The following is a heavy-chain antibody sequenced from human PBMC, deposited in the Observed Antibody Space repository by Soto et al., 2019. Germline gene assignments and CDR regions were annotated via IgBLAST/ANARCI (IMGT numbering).Heavy chain of an antibody. D-gene: IGHD3-10*02. CDR2: IYYSGST. Sequence: PEALSLTCTVSGGSDTSGYYYWVLIRQPPGKGLEWIGYIYYSGSTNYNPSLKSRVTISVDTSKNQISLKLSSVTAADTAVYYFSRCYGIAGDLYAFWSRGCSDIGSSGM. CDR1: GGSDTSGYYY. J-gene: IGHJ6*01. CDR3: SRCYGIAGDLYAFWSRGCSDIGSSGM. V-gene: IGHV4-61*01.